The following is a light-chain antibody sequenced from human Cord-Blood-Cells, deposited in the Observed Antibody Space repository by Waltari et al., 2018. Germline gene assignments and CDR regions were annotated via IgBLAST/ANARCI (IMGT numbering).Light chain of an antibody. CDR3: QSYDSSINWV. V-gene: IGLV6-57*02. CDR2: EDN. J-gene: IGLJ3*02. Sequence: NFMLTQPHSVSESPGKTVTISCTGSSGSIASNYVQGYQQRPGSAPTTVIYEDNQRPSGVPARFSGSIDSSSNSASLTISGLKTEDEADYYCQSYDSSINWVFGGGTKLTVL. CDR1: SGSIASNY.